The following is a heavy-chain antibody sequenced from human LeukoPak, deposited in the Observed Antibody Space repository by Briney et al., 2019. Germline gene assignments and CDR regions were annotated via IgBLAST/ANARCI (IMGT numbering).Heavy chain of an antibody. Sequence: GGSLRLSCAAPGFTFSRFWMSWVRQAPGKGLEWVANIKQDGSEKDYVDSVKGRFTISRDNAKNSLYLQMNSLRAEDTAVFYCARDGTYTDYDPDFDIWGQGTLVTVSS. CDR3: ARDGTYTDYDPDFDI. CDR1: GFTFSRFW. J-gene: IGHJ4*02. CDR2: IKQDGSEK. D-gene: IGHD5-12*01. V-gene: IGHV3-7*04.